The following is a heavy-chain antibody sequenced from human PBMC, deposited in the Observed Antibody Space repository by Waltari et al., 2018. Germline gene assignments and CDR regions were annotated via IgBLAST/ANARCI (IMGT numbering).Heavy chain of an antibody. D-gene: IGHD6-19*01. Sequence: QVQLQESGPGLVTPSETLSLPCAVSGYSISSGYYWGWLRQPPGMGLEWIGSIYHSASTYHNPALKSRVTRSVETSKNQFSLKLSSVTAADTAVYYCARHDAAVAGLGTDWYFDLWGRGTLVTVSS. J-gene: IGHJ2*01. CDR2: IYHSAST. V-gene: IGHV4-38-2*01. CDR1: GYSISSGYY. CDR3: ARHDAAVAGLGTDWYFDL.